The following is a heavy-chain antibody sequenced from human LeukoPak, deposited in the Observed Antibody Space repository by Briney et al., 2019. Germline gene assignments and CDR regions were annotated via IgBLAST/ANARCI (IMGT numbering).Heavy chain of an antibody. Sequence: GGSLRLSCAASGFTFSSYSMNWVRQAPGKGLEWVSSISSSSSYIYYADSVKGRFTISRDNAKNSVFLQMNTLRAVDTAVYYCARDMTPVTTNWFDPWGQGTLVTGS. CDR3: ARDMTPVTTNWFDP. V-gene: IGHV3-21*01. CDR1: GFTFSSYS. J-gene: IGHJ5*02. CDR2: ISSSSSYI. D-gene: IGHD4-17*01.